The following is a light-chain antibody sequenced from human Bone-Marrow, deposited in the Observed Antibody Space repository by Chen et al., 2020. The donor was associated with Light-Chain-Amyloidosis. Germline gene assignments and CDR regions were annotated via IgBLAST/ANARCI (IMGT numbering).Light chain of an antibody. Sequence: SYVLTQPSSVSVAPGQTATIACGGNNIGSTSVHWYQQTPGQAPLLVVYDDSDRPSGIPERVSGSNSGHTATLTIIRVEAGAEADYYCQVWDRRSDRPVFGGGPKLTVL. CDR1: NIGSTS. CDR3: QVWDRRSDRPV. J-gene: IGLJ3*02. CDR2: DDS. V-gene: IGLV3-21*02.